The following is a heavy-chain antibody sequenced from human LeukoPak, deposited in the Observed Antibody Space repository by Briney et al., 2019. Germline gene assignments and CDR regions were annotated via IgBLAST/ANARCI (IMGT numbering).Heavy chain of an antibody. CDR1: GGSISSSSYY. Sequence: SETLSLTCTVSGGSISSSSYYWGWIRQPPGKGLEWIGSIYYSGSTYYNPSLKSRVTISVDTSKNQFSLKLSSVTAADTAVYYCTRPYYYDSSGSPDYWGQGTLVTVSS. V-gene: IGHV4-39*07. J-gene: IGHJ4*02. CDR2: IYYSGST. CDR3: TRPYYYDSSGSPDY. D-gene: IGHD3-22*01.